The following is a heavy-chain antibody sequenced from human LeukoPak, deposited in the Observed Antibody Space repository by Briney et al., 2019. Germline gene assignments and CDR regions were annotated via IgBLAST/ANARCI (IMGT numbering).Heavy chain of an antibody. CDR1: GFTFSSYS. CDR2: ISGSSSYI. Sequence: PGESLRLSCAASGFTFSSYSMNWVRQAPGKGLEWVSSISGSSSYINYADSVKGRFTISRDNAQNSLFLQLNSQRAEDTAVYYCARDPYSSGWYKDAFDIWGQGTMVTVSS. D-gene: IGHD6-19*01. V-gene: IGHV3-21*01. J-gene: IGHJ3*02. CDR3: ARDPYSSGWYKDAFDI.